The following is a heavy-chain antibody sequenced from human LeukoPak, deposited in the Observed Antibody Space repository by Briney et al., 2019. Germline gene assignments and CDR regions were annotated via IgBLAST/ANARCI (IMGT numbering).Heavy chain of an antibody. Sequence: GGSLRLSCAASGFTFSNYAMNWIRQAPGKGLEWLSYISSRSSTIYYADSVKGRFTISRDDAKNSVSLQISSLRAEDTAVYYCARGYYYDSSGYYSFDRFDYWGQGTLVTVSS. J-gene: IGHJ4*02. CDR3: ARGYYYDSSGYYSFDRFDY. CDR1: GFTFSNYA. V-gene: IGHV3-48*04. CDR2: ISSRSSTI. D-gene: IGHD3-22*01.